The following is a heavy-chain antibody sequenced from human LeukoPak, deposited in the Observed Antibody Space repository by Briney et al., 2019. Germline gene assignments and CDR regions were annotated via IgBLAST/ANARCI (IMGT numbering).Heavy chain of an antibody. CDR2: ISSSSSYI. J-gene: IGHJ4*02. V-gene: IGHV3-21*01. D-gene: IGHD1-26*01. CDR3: ARQVGARLDY. Sequence: GGSLRLSCAASGFTFSSYSMNWVRQAPGKGLEGVSSISSSSSYIYYADSVKGRFTISRDNAKTSLYLQMNSLRAEDTAVYYCARQVGARLDYWGPGTLVTVSS. CDR1: GFTFSSYS.